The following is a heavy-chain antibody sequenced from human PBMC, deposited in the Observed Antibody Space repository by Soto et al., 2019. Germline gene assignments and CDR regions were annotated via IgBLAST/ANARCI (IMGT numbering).Heavy chain of an antibody. CDR2: INHSGST. CDR1: GGSFSGYY. Sequence: SETLSLTCAVYGGSFSGYYWSWIRQPPGKGLEWIGEINHSGSTNYNPSLKSRVTITVDTSKNQFSLKLSSVTAADTAVYYCAGRDYYYYGMDVWGQGTTVTVSS. J-gene: IGHJ6*02. D-gene: IGHD1-26*01. CDR3: AGRDYYYYGMDV. V-gene: IGHV4-34*01.